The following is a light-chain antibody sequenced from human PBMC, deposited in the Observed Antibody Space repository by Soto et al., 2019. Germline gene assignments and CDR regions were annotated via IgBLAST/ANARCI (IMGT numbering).Light chain of an antibody. CDR3: GSYTTSSNYV. J-gene: IGLJ1*01. V-gene: IGLV2-11*01. CDR1: SSDVGGYNY. Sequence: QSALTQPRSVSGSPGKSVTISCTGTSSDVGGYNYVSWYQQYPGKAPKLMIYDVSTRPSGVSDRFSGSKSGNTASLTISGLRAEDEADYYCGSYTTSSNYVFGTGTKVTVL. CDR2: DVS.